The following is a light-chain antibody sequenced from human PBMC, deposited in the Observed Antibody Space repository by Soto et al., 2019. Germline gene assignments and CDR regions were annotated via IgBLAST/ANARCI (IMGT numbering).Light chain of an antibody. J-gene: IGLJ3*02. CDR3: VLYMGSGIWV. Sequence: QTVVTQEPSFSVSPGGTVTLTCGLSSGSVSTSYYPSWYQQTPGQPPRTLIYSTNTRSSGVPDRFSGSILGNKAALTITGAQADDESDYYCVLYMGSGIWVFGGGTKLT. V-gene: IGLV8-61*01. CDR2: STN. CDR1: SGSVSTSYY.